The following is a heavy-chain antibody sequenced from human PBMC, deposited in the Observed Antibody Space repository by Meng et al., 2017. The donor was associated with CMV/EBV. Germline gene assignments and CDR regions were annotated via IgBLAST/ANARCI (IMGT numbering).Heavy chain of an antibody. CDR3: ARNIAARTYYYYYYGMDV. CDR1: GFTFSSYA. V-gene: IGHV3-30-3*01. J-gene: IGHJ6*02. CDR2: ISSDGSKA. Sequence: GESLKISCAASGFTFSSYAIHWVRQAPGKGLEWVAVISSDGSKAYYADSVKGRFTISRDNSKNTLYLQMNSLRAEDTAVYYCARNIAARTYYYYYYGMDVWGQGTTVTVSS. D-gene: IGHD6-6*01.